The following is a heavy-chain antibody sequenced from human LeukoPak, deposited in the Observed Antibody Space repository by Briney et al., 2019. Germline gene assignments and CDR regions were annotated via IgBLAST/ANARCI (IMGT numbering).Heavy chain of an antibody. CDR1: GGFIGSGSYY. CDR3: ARIGWLAFDY. D-gene: IGHD6-19*01. V-gene: IGHV4-61*02. CDR2: IYTSGST. J-gene: IGHJ4*02. Sequence: SETLSLTCTVSGGFIGSGSYYWSWIRQPAGKGLEWIGRIYTSGSTNYNPSLKSRVTISVDTSKNLFSLRLSSVTAADTAVYYCARIGWLAFDYWGQGTLVSVSS.